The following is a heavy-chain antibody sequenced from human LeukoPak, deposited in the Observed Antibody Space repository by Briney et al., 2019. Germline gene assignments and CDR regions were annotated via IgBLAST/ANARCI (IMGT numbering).Heavy chain of an antibody. D-gene: IGHD4-17*01. CDR3: AKTTVTSEEYFYYYMDV. Sequence: ASVKVSCKTSGYTFTSYGLSWVRQAPGHGLEWMGCIITYNGNTYYSQKLQGRVTMTTDTSTSTAYMELRSLRSDDTVVYYCAKTTVTSEEYFYYYMDVWGKGTTVTVSS. CDR2: IITYNGNT. V-gene: IGHV1-18*01. CDR1: GYTFTSYG. J-gene: IGHJ6*03.